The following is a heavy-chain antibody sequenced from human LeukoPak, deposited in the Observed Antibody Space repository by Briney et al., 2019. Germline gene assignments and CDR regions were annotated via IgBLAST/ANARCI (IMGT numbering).Heavy chain of an antibody. V-gene: IGHV3-64D*09. Sequence: GGSLRLSCSASGFTFSSSVMHWVRQAPGQGLEYVSAISSNGRSTYYADSVKGRFTISRDNSRNRVSLQISSLRAEDTAVYYCVKVVGKWEILDYWGQGTLVTVSS. D-gene: IGHD1-26*01. CDR2: ISSNGRST. CDR3: VKVVGKWEILDY. J-gene: IGHJ4*02. CDR1: GFTFSSSV.